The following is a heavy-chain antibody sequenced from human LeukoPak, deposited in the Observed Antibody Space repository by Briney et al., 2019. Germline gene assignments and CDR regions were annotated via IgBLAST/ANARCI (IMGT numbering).Heavy chain of an antibody. D-gene: IGHD5-12*01. CDR3: ASSFSGYDPFDS. CDR1: GDSVTRYY. CDR2: IFYSGVT. J-gene: IGHJ4*02. Sequence: SETLSLTCSVSGDSVTRYYWSWIRQPPGKGLEWIAFIFYSGVTNYIPSLKSRVAISVDTNKNEFSLKLSSVTAADTALYYCASSFSGYDPFDSWGQGTLVTVSS. V-gene: IGHV4-59*02.